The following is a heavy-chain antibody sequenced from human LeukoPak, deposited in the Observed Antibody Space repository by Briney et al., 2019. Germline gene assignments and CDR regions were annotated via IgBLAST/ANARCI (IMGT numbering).Heavy chain of an antibody. CDR3: ARVVWYSYGYFDY. Sequence: TSETLSLTCTVSGYSISSGYYWAWIRQPPGKGLQWIGNIYHSGSTNYNPSLKSRVTISVDTSKNQFSLKLSSVTAADTAVYYCARVVWYSYGYFDYWGQGTLVTVSS. CDR2: IYHSGST. V-gene: IGHV4-38-2*02. J-gene: IGHJ4*02. CDR1: GYSISSGYY. D-gene: IGHD5-18*01.